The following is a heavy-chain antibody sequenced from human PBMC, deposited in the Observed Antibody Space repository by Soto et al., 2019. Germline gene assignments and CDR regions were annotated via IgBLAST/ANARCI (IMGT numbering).Heavy chain of an antibody. D-gene: IGHD1-26*01. Sequence: GGSLRLSCAASGFTFSSYGMHWVRQAPGKGLEWVAVISYDGSNKYYADSVKGRFTISRDNSKNTLYLQMNSLRAEDTAVYYCAKDQYGVGATYYYYYYGMDVWGQGTTVTVSS. J-gene: IGHJ6*02. V-gene: IGHV3-30*18. CDR1: GFTFSSYG. CDR2: ISYDGSNK. CDR3: AKDQYGVGATYYYYYYGMDV.